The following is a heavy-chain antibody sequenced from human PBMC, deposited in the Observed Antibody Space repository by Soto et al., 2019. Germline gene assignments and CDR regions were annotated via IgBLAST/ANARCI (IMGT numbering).Heavy chain of an antibody. CDR1: GYTFTSYD. CDR3: ARRLFDYDFWSGHPDYYYYMDV. D-gene: IGHD3-3*01. J-gene: IGHJ6*03. V-gene: IGHV1-8*01. CDR2: MNPNSGNT. Sequence: ASVKVSCKASGYTFTSYDINWVRQATGQGLERKGWMNPNSGNTGYAQKFQGRVTMTRNTSISTAYMELSSLRSGDTAVYYCARRLFDYDFWSGHPDYYYYMDVWGKGTTVTVSS.